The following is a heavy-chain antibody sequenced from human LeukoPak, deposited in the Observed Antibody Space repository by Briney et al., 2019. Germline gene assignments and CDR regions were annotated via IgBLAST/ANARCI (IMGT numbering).Heavy chain of an antibody. Sequence: SQTLSLTCTVSGVSISSGEDYWRWIRQPRGKGLEGIGYIYYIGNTFYNPSLKSRVTISVDTSKSQFSLKLSSVSAADAAVYYCASAYCGGDCTPSWYFDLWGRGTLVTVSS. CDR3: ASAYCGGDCTPSWYFDL. CDR2: IYYIGNT. D-gene: IGHD2-21*02. CDR1: GVSISSGEDY. J-gene: IGHJ2*01. V-gene: IGHV4-30-4*01.